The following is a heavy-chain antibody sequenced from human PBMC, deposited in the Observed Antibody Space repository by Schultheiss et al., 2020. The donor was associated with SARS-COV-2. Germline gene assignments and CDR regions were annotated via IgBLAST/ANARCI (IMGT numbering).Heavy chain of an antibody. Sequence: GESLKISCTASGFTVSSSDMSWVRQAPGKGLEWVGRIKSKTDGGTTDYAAPVKGRFTISRDDSKNTLYLQMNSLKTEDTAVYYCTTEGRYCSGGSCYKGGYYGMDVWGQGTTVTVSS. CDR1: GFTVSSSD. CDR2: IKSKTDGGTT. CDR3: TTEGRYCSGGSCYKGGYYGMDV. D-gene: IGHD2-15*01. V-gene: IGHV3-15*01. J-gene: IGHJ6*02.